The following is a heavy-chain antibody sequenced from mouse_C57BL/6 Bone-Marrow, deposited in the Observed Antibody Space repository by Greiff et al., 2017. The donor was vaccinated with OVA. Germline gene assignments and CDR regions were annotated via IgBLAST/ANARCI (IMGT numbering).Heavy chain of an antibody. D-gene: IGHD2-4*01. CDR1: GYTFTSYW. Sequence: QVQLQQPGAELVRPGSSVKLSCKASGYTFTSYWMHWVKQRPIQGLEWIGNIDPSDSETHYNQKFKDKATLTVDKSSSTAYMQLSSLTSEDSAVYYCARSLLRRITWYFYVWGTGTTVTVSS. J-gene: IGHJ1*03. V-gene: IGHV1-52*01. CDR3: ARSLLRRITWYFYV. CDR2: IDPSDSET.